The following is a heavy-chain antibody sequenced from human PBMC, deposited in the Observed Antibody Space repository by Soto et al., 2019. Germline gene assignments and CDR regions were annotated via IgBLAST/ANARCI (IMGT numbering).Heavy chain of an antibody. CDR3: ARDHYSSPSLDY. V-gene: IGHV3-33*08. Sequence: PGGSLRLSCAASGFTFSSYGMHWVRQAPGKGLEWVAVIWYDGSNKYYADSVKGRFTISRDNSKNTLYLQMNSLRAEDTALYYCARDHYSSPSLDYWGQGTLVTVSS. CDR2: IWYDGSNK. D-gene: IGHD6-6*01. J-gene: IGHJ4*02. CDR1: GFTFSSYG.